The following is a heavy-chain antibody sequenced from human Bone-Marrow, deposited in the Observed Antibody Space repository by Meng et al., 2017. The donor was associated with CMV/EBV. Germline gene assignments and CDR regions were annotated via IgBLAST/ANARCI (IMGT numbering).Heavy chain of an antibody. J-gene: IGHJ3*02. D-gene: IGHD3-22*01. CDR3: ARVDYYDSSAFDI. Sequence: GESLKISCAASGFTFDDYGMSWVRQAPGKGLEWVSGINWNGGSTGYADSVKGRFTISRDNAKNSLYLQMNSLRAEDTALYYCARVDYYDSSAFDIWGQGTMVTVSS. V-gene: IGHV3-20*04. CDR2: INWNGGST. CDR1: GFTFDDYG.